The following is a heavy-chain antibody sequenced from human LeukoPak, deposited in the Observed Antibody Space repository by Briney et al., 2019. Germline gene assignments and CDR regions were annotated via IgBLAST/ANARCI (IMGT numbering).Heavy chain of an antibody. CDR3: ARHAGGISATGTRPFDY. J-gene: IGHJ4*02. CDR1: GASFSSSTYY. Sequence: SETLSLTCTMSGASFSSSTYYWRWIRQPPGKGLEWIGSIYYSGSTYYNPSLKSRVTMSVDTSKNQFSLKLSSVTAADTAVYYCARHAGGISATGTRPFDYWGQGTLVTVSS. D-gene: IGHD6-13*01. CDR2: IYYSGST. V-gene: IGHV4-39*01.